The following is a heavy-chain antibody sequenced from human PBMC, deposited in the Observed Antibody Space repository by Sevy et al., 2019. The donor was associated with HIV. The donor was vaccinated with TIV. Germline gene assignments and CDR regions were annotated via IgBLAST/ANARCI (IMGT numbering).Heavy chain of an antibody. J-gene: IGHJ3*01. CDR3: AKVLGFGSGYDYAFDF. CDR2: ISFDEKYK. D-gene: IGHD5-12*01. CDR1: GFTFTSYG. Sequence: GGSLRLSCAASGFTFTSYGIHWVRQAPGKGLECVAKISFDEKYKYYAESVKGRFTISRDISKNTVLLEMNSLKPDDTGVYYCAKVLGFGSGYDYAFDFWGQGTMVTVSS. V-gene: IGHV3-30*02.